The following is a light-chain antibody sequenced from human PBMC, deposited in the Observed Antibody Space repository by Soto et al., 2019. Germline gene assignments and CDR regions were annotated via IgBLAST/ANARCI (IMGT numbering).Light chain of an antibody. V-gene: IGLV2-23*01. CDR1: SSDVGSYNF. Sequence: QSVLTPPAPGSGAPGQASTISCTGTSSDVGSYNFVSWYQQHPGKAPKLMIYEASKRPSGVSNRFSGSKSGNTASLTISGLQPEDEADYYCCSYAGSSTYVFGAGTKVTVL. CDR2: EAS. CDR3: CSYAGSSTYV. J-gene: IGLJ1*01.